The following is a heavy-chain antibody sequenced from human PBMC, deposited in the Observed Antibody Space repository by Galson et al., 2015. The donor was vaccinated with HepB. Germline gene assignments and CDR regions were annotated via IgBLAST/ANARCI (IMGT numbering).Heavy chain of an antibody. CDR2: IWHEGREK. CDR3: ARPPLVVDTAHDALEF. CDR1: GFHFSSYG. J-gene: IGHJ3*01. Sequence: SLRLSCATSGFHFSSYGMHWVRQAPGKGLEWVSLIWHEGREKSHTESGKGRFTISRDNSREMVYLQMNNLRVDDTAIYYCARPPLVVDTAHDALEFWGRGTVVTVSS. D-gene: IGHD2-21*02. V-gene: IGHV3-33*08.